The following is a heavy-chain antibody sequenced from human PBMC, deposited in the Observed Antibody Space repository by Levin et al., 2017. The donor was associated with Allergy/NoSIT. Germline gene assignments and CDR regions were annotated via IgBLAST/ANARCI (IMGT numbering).Heavy chain of an antibody. CDR1: GYSFTSYW. D-gene: IGHD6-13*01. CDR3: ARHGSGGGSAAGIWFDP. Sequence: GGSLRLSCKASGYSFTSYWIGWVRQMPGKGLEWMGIIYPADSDIRYSPSFQGQVTISADKSISTAYLQWSRLKTSDTAMYYCARHGSGGGSAAGIWFDPWGQGTLVTVSS. V-gene: IGHV5-51*01. J-gene: IGHJ5*02. CDR2: IYPADSDI.